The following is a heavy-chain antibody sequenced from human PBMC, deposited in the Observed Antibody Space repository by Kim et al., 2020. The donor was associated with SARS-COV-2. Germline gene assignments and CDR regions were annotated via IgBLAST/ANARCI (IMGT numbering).Heavy chain of an antibody. D-gene: IGHD1-26*01. CDR3: FVGAGGFYFDY. Sequence: SETLSLTCTVSGGSISSSSYYWGWIRQPPGKGLEWIGSIYYSGSTYYNPSLKSRVTISVDTSKNQFSLKLSSVTAADTAVYYCFVGAGGFYFDYWGQGTLVTVSS. J-gene: IGHJ4*02. CDR2: IYYSGST. V-gene: IGHV4-39*01. CDR1: GGSISSSSYY.